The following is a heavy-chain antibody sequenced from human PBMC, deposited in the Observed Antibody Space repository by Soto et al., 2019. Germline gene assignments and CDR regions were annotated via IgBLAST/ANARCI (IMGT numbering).Heavy chain of an antibody. CDR2: FDPEDGET. Sequence: KGLEWMGGFDPEDGETIYAQKFQGRVTMTEDTSTDTAYMELSSLRSEDTAVYYWATVYDFWSGQPFDPWGQGTLVSVS. V-gene: IGHV1-24*01. J-gene: IGHJ5*02. D-gene: IGHD3-3*01. CDR3: ATVYDFWSGQPFDP.